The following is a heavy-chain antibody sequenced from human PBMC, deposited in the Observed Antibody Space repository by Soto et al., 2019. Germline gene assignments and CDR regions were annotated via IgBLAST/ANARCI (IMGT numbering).Heavy chain of an antibody. CDR1: GYTFTSYG. Sequence: QVQLVQSGAEVKKPGALVKVSCKASGYTFTSYGISWVRQAPGQGLEWMGWISAYNGNTNYAQKLQGRVTMTTDTSTSTAYMELRSLRSDDTAVYYCARLPEPRVEAVLWFGESKQLYDYWGQGTLVTVSS. CDR3: ARLPEPRVEAVLWFGESKQLYDY. V-gene: IGHV1-18*01. D-gene: IGHD3-10*01. CDR2: ISAYNGNT. J-gene: IGHJ4*02.